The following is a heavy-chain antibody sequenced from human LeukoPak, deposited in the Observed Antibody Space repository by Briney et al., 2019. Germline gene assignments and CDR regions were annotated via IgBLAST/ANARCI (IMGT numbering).Heavy chain of an antibody. CDR2: IWYDGSYK. Sequence: GGSLRLSCAASGFTFSSYGMHWVRQAPGKGLEWVAVIWYDGSYKYYADSVKGRFTISRDNSKNTLYLQMNSLRAEDTAVYYCARVNDFWSGYYTFDYWGQGTLVTVSS. CDR3: ARVNDFWSGYYTFDY. J-gene: IGHJ4*02. V-gene: IGHV3-33*01. D-gene: IGHD3-3*01. CDR1: GFTFSSYG.